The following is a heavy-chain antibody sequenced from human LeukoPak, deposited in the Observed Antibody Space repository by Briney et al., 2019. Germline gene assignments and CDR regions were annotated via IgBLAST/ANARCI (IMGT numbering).Heavy chain of an antibody. V-gene: IGHV3-23*01. CDR2: ISGSGAST. CDR1: RFTFTNYA. Sequence: PGGSLRLSCAASRFTFTNYAMSWVRQAPGKGLEWVSTISGSGASTYYADSVKSRFTISRDNSKNTLFLQMNSLRAEDTAIYYCVRDPYDSVQQPFDYWGQGTLVTVSS. J-gene: IGHJ4*02. D-gene: IGHD3-16*01. CDR3: VRDPYDSVQQPFDY.